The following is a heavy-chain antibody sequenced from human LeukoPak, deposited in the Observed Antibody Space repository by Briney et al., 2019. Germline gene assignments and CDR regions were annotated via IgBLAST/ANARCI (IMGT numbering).Heavy chain of an antibody. CDR1: GFTFSIYW. CDR3: ARGRCSSASCFFDY. D-gene: IGHD2-2*01. V-gene: IGHV3-7*01. CDR2: VKQDGSEK. Sequence: GGSLRLSCAASGFTFSIYWMSWVRQAPGKGLEWVANVKQDGSEKYYVDSVKGRFTISRDNAKNSLSLQMNSLRAEDTAVYYCARGRCSSASCFFDYWGQGTLVTVSS. J-gene: IGHJ4*02.